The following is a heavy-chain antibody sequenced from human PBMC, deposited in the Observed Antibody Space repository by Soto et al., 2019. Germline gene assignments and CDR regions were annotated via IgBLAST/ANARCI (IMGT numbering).Heavy chain of an antibody. Sequence: EVQLVESGGDLVQPGRSLRLSCSASGFTFNNYAMHWVRQAPGKGLEWVSGISWEGGSIGYAESVKGRFTISRDNAKNSLYLEMNSLRSEDTALYYCAKDHDEDFGYDLDYFNYWGQGTLVTVSS. V-gene: IGHV3-9*01. CDR1: GFTFNNYA. D-gene: IGHD5-12*01. J-gene: IGHJ4*02. CDR3: AKDHDEDFGYDLDYFNY. CDR2: ISWEGGSI.